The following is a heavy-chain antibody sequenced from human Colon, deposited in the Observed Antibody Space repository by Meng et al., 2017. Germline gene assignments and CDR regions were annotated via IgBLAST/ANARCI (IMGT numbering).Heavy chain of an antibody. D-gene: IGHD4-23*01. Sequence: EGQVVESGGGLVQPGGSLILSCTASGLTFRNYWMHWVRQAPGKGLVWVSRIITDGSGRDYADSVKGRFTISRDNAKDTLYLQLNSLRDEDTGVYYCATGGDYGGNGRILDYWGQGTLVTVSS. CDR3: ATGGDYGGNGRILDY. V-gene: IGHV3-74*01. CDR1: GLTFRNYW. CDR2: IITDGSGR. J-gene: IGHJ4*02.